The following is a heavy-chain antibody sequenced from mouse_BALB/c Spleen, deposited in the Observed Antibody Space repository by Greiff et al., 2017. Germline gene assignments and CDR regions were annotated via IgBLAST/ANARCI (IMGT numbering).Heavy chain of an antibody. V-gene: IGHV3-2*02. CDR1: GYSITSDYA. D-gene: IGHD2-3*01. CDR3: ARWPPPYDLDAMDY. CDR2: ISYSGST. Sequence: EVKLEESGPGLVKPSQSLSLTCTVTGYSITSDYAWNWIRQFPGNKLEWMGYISYSGSTSYNPSLKSRISITRDTSKNQFFLQLNSVTTEDTATYYCARWPPPYDLDAMDYWGQGTSVTVSS. J-gene: IGHJ4*01.